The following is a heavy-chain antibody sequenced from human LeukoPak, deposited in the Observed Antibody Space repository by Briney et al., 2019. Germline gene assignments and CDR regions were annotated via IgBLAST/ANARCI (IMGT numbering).Heavy chain of an antibody. D-gene: IGHD3-10*01. V-gene: IGHV5-51*01. CDR2: IYPGDSGT. Sequence: GESLKISCKGSGYSFTSYWIGWGRQMPGKGLEGMGMIYPGDSGTRYSPSFQGQVTISADKSISTAYLQWSSLKASDTAMYYCARLPAYYYGSGSSGFYFDYWGQGTLVTVSS. CDR3: ARLPAYYYGSGSSGFYFDY. CDR1: GYSFTSYW. J-gene: IGHJ4*02.